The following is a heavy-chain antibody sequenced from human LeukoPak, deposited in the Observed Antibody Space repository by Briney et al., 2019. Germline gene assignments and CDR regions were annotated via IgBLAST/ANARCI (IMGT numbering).Heavy chain of an antibody. CDR2: ISGSGGST. Sequence: ETLSLTCAVYGGSFSGYYWSWVRQAPGKGLEWVSAISGSGGSTYYADSVKGRFTISRDNSKNTLYLQMNSLRAEDTAVYYCAKDSHWILFDDWGQGTLVTVSS. CDR1: GGSFSGYY. CDR3: AKDSHWILFDD. J-gene: IGHJ4*02. D-gene: IGHD2-2*03. V-gene: IGHV3-23*01.